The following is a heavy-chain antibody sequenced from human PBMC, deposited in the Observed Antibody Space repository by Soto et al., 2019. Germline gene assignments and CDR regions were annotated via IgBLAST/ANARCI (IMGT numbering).Heavy chain of an antibody. CDR3: ARDDGVVLMGEYYYYGMDV. CDR1: GYTFTSYA. D-gene: IGHD2-2*01. V-gene: IGHV1-3*01. Sequence: QVQLVQSGAEVKKPGASVKVSCKASGYTFTSYAMHWVRQAPGQRLEWMGWINAGNGNTKYSQKFQGRVTITRDTSASTAYMELSSLRSEDTAVYYCARDDGVVLMGEYYYYGMDVWGQGPTVTVSS. J-gene: IGHJ6*02. CDR2: INAGNGNT.